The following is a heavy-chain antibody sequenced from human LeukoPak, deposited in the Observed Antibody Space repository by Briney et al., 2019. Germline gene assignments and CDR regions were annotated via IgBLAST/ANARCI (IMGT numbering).Heavy chain of an antibody. CDR2: ISGGST. CDR1: GFTVSSNE. J-gene: IGHJ3*02. Sequence: HAGGSLRLSCAASGFTVSSNEMSWVRQAPGKGLEWVSSISGGSTYYADSRKGRFTISRDNAKNSLYLQMNSLRAEDTALYHCARVSDFGVDGDAFDIWGQGTMVTVSS. D-gene: IGHD3-3*01. V-gene: IGHV3-38-3*01. CDR3: ARVSDFGVDGDAFDI.